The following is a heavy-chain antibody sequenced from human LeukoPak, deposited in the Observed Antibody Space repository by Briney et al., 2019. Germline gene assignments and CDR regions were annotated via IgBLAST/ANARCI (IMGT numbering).Heavy chain of an antibody. CDR2: INSDGSST. D-gene: IGHD2-2*01. J-gene: IGHJ5*01. CDR3: ARALVVVPAAKAVVSYNWFDS. V-gene: IGHV3-74*01. Sequence: GRSLRLSCAASGFTFSSYWMHWVRQAPGKGLVWVSRINSDGSSTSYADSVKGRFTISRDNAKNTLYLQMNSLRAEDTAVYYCARALVVVPAAKAVVSYNWFDSWGQGTLVTVSS. CDR1: GFTFSSYW.